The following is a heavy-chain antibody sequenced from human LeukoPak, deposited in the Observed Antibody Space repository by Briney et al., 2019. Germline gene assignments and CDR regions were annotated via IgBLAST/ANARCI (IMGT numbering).Heavy chain of an antibody. J-gene: IGHJ4*02. CDR2: INSDGSST. V-gene: IGHV3-74*01. CDR3: ARDDGYGELDY. D-gene: IGHD4-17*01. Sequence: GGSLRLSCAASGFTFSSYWMHWVRQAPGKGLVWVSRINSDGSSTNYADSVKGRFTISRDNSKNTLYLQMNSLRAEDTAVYYCARDDGYGELDYWGQGTLVTVSS. CDR1: GFTFSSYW.